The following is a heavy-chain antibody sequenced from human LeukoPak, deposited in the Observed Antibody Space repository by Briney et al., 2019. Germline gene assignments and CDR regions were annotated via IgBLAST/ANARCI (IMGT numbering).Heavy chain of an antibody. J-gene: IGHJ3*02. V-gene: IGHV1-46*01. D-gene: IGHD5-12*01. Sequence: ASVKVSCMASGYTFTSYDINWVRQAPGQGLEWMGIINPSGGSTSYAQKFQGRVTMTRDTSTSTVYMELSSLRSEDTAVYYCARDPPSATDDAFDIWGQGTMVTVSS. CDR2: INPSGGST. CDR3: ARDPPSATDDAFDI. CDR1: GYTFTSYD.